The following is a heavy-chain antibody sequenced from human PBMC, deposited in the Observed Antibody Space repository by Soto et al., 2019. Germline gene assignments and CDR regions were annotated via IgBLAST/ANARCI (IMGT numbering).Heavy chain of an antibody. CDR1: GFTFSSYS. V-gene: IGHV3-48*01. J-gene: IGHJ5*02. CDR3: ARDPGGYSYGYCFDP. Sequence: EVQLVESGGGLVQPGGSLRLSCAASGFTFSSYSMNWVRQAPGKGLEWVSYISSSSSTIYYADSVKGRFTISRDNAKNSLYLQMNSLRAEDTAVYYCARDPGGYSYGYCFDPWGQGTLVTVSS. CDR2: ISSSSSTI. D-gene: IGHD5-18*01.